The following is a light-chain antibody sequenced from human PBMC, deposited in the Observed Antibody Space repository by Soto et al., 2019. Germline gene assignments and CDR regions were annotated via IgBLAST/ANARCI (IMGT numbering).Light chain of an antibody. CDR2: ANS. Sequence: SYELTQPPSVSLAPGQTAIISCGGSDIGSESFHWYQQKPGQAPVLVVYANSDRPSGIPDRFSGSSSGNTATLTISRVEAGDEAGYYCQVWDTSGDQVLFGGGTKLTVL. CDR3: QVWDTSGDQVL. J-gene: IGLJ2*01. V-gene: IGLV3-21*02. CDR1: DIGSES.